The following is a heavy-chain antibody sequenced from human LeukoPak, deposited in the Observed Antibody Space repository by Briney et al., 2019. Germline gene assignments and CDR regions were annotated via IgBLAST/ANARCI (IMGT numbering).Heavy chain of an antibody. J-gene: IGHJ4*02. CDR3: ARVGYDYVWGSYANDY. D-gene: IGHD3-16*01. CDR2: IYTSGST. Sequence: SETLSLTCTVSGGSISSYYWSWIRQPAGKGLEWIGRIYTSGSTNYNPSLKSRVTMSVDKSKNQFSLKLSSVTAADTAVYYCARVGYDYVWGSYANDYWGQGTLVTVSS. CDR1: GGSISSYY. V-gene: IGHV4-4*07.